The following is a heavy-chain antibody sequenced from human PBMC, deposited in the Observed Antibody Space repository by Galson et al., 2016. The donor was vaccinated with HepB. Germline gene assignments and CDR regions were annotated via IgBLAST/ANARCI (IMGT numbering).Heavy chain of an antibody. Sequence: SLRLSCAASGFNFSSYAMNWVRQAPGKGLEWVSAISGRGGFTWHADSVKGRSTISRDNSTNTLYLQMNSLRAEDTAVYYCAKDLRGPAVMRDWFDPWGQGTLVTVSS. D-gene: IGHD2-2*01. CDR1: GFNFSSYA. CDR3: AKDLRGPAVMRDWFDP. J-gene: IGHJ5*02. CDR2: ISGRGGFT. V-gene: IGHV3-23*01.